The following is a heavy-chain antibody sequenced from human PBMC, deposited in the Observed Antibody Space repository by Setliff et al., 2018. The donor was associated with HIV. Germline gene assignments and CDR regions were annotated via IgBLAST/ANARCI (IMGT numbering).Heavy chain of an antibody. CDR1: DYSISSAYY. CDR2: IYYSGST. Sequence: PSETLSLTCGVSDYSISSAYYWSWIRQPPGKGLEWIGYIYYSGSTYYNPSLKSRVTISVDTSKNQFSLKLRAVTAADTAVYYCARGAELLWFGELHNIPYFDYWGQGTLVTVSS. J-gene: IGHJ4*02. V-gene: IGHV4-30-4*08. CDR3: ARGAELLWFGELHNIPYFDY. D-gene: IGHD3-10*01.